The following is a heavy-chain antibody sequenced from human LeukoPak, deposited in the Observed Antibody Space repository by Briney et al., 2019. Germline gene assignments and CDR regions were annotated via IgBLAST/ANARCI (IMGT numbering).Heavy chain of an antibody. CDR1: GFTFSSYE. Sequence: AGGSLRLSCAASGFTFSSYEMNWVRQAPGKGLEWVSYIGRSGTTTYSADSVKGRFTISRDNAKNSLYLQMNSLRAEDTAVYYCAREGVLRHNTFDIWGQGTMVTVSA. D-gene: IGHD2/OR15-2a*01. V-gene: IGHV3-48*03. CDR3: AREGVLRHNTFDI. J-gene: IGHJ3*02. CDR2: IGRSGTTT.